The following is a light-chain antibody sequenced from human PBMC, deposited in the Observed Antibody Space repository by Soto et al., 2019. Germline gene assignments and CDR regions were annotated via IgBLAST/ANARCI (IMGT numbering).Light chain of an antibody. V-gene: IGKV3-20*01. CDR2: LAS. CDR1: QSVSSSY. J-gene: IGKJ1*01. CDR3: QQYGSSPPWT. Sequence: EIVLTQSPGTLSLSPGERSTLSCISIQSVSSSYLAWYQQKPGQAPRLLIYLASSRATGIPDRFSGSGSGTDFTLTISRLEPEDFAVYYCQQYGSSPPWTFGQGTKVDIK.